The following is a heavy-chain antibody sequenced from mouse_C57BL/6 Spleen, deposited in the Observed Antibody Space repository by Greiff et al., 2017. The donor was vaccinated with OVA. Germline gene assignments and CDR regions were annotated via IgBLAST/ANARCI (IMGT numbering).Heavy chain of an antibody. V-gene: IGHV14-2*01. CDR3: ARETTAPSY. CDR1: GFNIKDYY. Sequence: VQLKESGAELVKPGASVKLSCTASGFNIKDYYMHWVKQRTEQGLEWIGRIDPEDGETKYAPQFQGKATITADTSSNTAYLQLSSLTSEDTAVYYCARETTAPSYWGQGTTLTVSS. CDR2: IDPEDGET. J-gene: IGHJ2*01. D-gene: IGHD1-2*01.